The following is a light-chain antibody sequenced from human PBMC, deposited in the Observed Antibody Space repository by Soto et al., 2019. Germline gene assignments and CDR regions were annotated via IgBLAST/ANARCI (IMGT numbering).Light chain of an antibody. CDR1: QSVLHSPTNNNY. CDR2: WAS. CDR3: HQYYSIPRT. J-gene: IGKJ1*01. V-gene: IGKV4-1*01. Sequence: DIVMTQSPDSLAVSLGERATINCKSSQSVLHSPTNNNYLAWYQKKPGQPPKLLIYWASTQESGVPDRFSGSGSGNDFTLTINSLQAEDAAVYYCHQYYSIPRTFGQGTKVEIK.